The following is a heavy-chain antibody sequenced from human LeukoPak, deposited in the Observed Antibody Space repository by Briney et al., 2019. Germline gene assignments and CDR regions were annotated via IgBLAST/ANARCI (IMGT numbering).Heavy chain of an antibody. V-gene: IGHV3-48*02. Sequence: GGSLRLSCAASGFTFSIHGMNWVRQTPGKGLEWVAYIINSGGNIYYADSVQGRFTISRDNAKNSPYLQMNSLRDEDTAVYYCERVGRGLYSMDVWGQGTTVTVSS. D-gene: IGHD3-10*01. J-gene: IGHJ6*02. CDR2: IINSGGNI. CDR1: GFTFSIHG. CDR3: ERVGRGLYSMDV.